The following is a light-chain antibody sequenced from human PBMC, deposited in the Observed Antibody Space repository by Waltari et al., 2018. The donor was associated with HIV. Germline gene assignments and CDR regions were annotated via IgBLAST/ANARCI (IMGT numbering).Light chain of an antibody. CDR1: QSLSSSY. Sequence: EIELTQSPGTLSLSPGERASLSCRASQSLSSSYLAWFQQKPGQAPRLLIYGASSRATGIPERFSGTGSGTDFTLTVSRLEPEDFAVYFCQQYDSSPFTFGPGTKVDIK. J-gene: IGKJ3*01. CDR2: GAS. CDR3: QQYDSSPFT. V-gene: IGKV3-20*01.